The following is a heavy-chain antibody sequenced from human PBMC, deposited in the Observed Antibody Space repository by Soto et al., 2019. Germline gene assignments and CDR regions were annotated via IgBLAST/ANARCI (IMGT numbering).Heavy chain of an antibody. CDR3: ARMYSSGSGWFHP. D-gene: IGHD6-19*01. CDR1: GYSISAGGYY. J-gene: IGHJ5*02. Sequence: KPSETLSLTCFVSGYSISAGGYYWSWIRHHQGKGLEWIGSFYSSGSIIYNPSLRSRVSISGDTSSNQFSMSLTSVTAADTARYYCARMYSSGSGWFHPWGQGTLVTVSS. V-gene: IGHV4-31*03. CDR2: FYSSGSI.